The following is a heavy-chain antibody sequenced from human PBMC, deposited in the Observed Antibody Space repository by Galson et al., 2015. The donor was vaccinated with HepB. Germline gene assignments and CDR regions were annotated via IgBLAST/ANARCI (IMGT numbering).Heavy chain of an antibody. CDR2: FDPEDGET. D-gene: IGHD4-23*01. J-gene: IGHJ4*02. CDR3: ATVWRTVVTDYYFDY. V-gene: IGHV1-24*01. Sequence: SVKVSCKVSGYTLTELSMHWVRQAPGKGLEWMGGFDPEDGETIYAQKFQGRVTMTENTSTDTAYMELSSLRSEDTAVYYCATVWRTVVTDYYFDYWGQGTLVTVSS. CDR1: GYTLTELS.